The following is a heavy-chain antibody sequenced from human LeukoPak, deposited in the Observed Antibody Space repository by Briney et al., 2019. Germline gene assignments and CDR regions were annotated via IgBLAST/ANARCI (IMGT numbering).Heavy chain of an antibody. Sequence: PSETLSLTCTVSGGSISSYYWSWIRQPPGKGLEWIGYIYYSGSTNYNPSLKSRVTISVDTSKNQFSLKLNSVTAADTAVYYCARVGSSSCPDCNYWGQGTLVTVSS. CDR2: IYYSGST. CDR1: GGSISSYY. CDR3: ARVGSSSCPDCNY. D-gene: IGHD6-13*01. V-gene: IGHV4-59*12. J-gene: IGHJ4*02.